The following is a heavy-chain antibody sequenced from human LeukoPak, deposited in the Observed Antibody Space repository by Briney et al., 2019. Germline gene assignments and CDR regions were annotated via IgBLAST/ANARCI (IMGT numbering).Heavy chain of an antibody. Sequence: PSETLSLTCDVSGSSVNSDQYWGWMRHSPGAGLECIGSVHQTGSPYYTPSLGSRVSLSIDSTKNSFSLRLTSVTAADTAVYYCAMLRLGELSLLANAYDIWGQGTMVIVS. CDR1: GSSVNSDQY. CDR2: VHQTGSP. D-gene: IGHD3-16*02. CDR3: AMLRLGELSLLANAYDI. V-gene: IGHV4-38-2*01. J-gene: IGHJ3*02.